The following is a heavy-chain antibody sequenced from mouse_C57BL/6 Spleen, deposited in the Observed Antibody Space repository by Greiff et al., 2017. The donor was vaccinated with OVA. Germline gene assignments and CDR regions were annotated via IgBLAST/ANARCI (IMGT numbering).Heavy chain of an antibody. CDR2: IYPGDGDT. V-gene: IGHV1-80*01. CDR3: ARGPTVAVDY. D-gene: IGHD1-1*01. Sequence: QVQLKESGAELVKPGASVKISCKASGYAFSSYWMNWVKQRPGKGLEWIGQIYPGDGDTNYNGKFKGKATLTADKSSSTAYMQLSSLTSEDSAVYFCARGPTVAVDYWGQGTTLTVSS. J-gene: IGHJ2*01. CDR1: GYAFSSYW.